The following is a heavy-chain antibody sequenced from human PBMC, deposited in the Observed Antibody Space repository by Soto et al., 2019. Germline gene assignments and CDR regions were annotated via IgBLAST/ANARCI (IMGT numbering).Heavy chain of an antibody. J-gene: IGHJ6*02. V-gene: IGHV6-1*01. D-gene: IGHD1-7*01. CDR3: ARIWKLELGYYYGMDV. Sequence: SQTLSLTCAISGDSVSSNSAAWNWIRQSPSRGLEWLGRTYYRSKWYNDYAVSVESRITINPDTSKNQFSLQLNSVTPEDTAVYYCARIWKLELGYYYGMDVWGQGTTVTVSS. CDR2: TYYRSKWYN. CDR1: GDSVSSNSAA.